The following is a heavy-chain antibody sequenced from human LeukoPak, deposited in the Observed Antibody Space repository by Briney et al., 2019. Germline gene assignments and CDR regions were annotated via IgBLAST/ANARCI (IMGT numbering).Heavy chain of an antibody. CDR1: GYTFTSYG. CDR3: ARDRYSGYDYHDAFDI. CDR2: ISAYNGNT. V-gene: IGHV1-18*01. J-gene: IGHJ3*02. D-gene: IGHD5-12*01. Sequence: ASVKVSCKASGYTFTSYGISWVRQAPGQGLEWMGWISAYNGNTNYAQKLQGRVTITTDTSTSTAYMELRSLRSDDTAVYYCARDRYSGYDYHDAFDIWGQGTMVTVSS.